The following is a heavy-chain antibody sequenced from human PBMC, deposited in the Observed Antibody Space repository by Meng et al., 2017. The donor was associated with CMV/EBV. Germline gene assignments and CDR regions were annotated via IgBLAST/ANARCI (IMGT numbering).Heavy chain of an antibody. CDR2: FDPEDGET. CDR3: ATATSGTFGNDAFDI. D-gene: IGHD1-26*01. V-gene: IGHV1-24*01. CDR1: GYTLTELS. Sequence: ASVKVSCKASGYTLTELSRHWVRQAPGKGLEWMGGFDPEDGETIYAQKFQGRVTMTEDTSTDTAYMELSSLRSEDTAVYYCATATSGTFGNDAFDIWGQGTMVTVSS. J-gene: IGHJ3*02.